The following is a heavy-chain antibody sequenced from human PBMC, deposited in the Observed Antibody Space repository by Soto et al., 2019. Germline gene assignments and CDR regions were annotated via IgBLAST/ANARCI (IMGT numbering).Heavy chain of an antibody. Sequence: EAQLVESGGGLVQPGGSLRLSCAASGFTVSSNYMSWVRQAPGKGLEWVSVIYSGGNTYYADSVKGRFTIPRDNSKNTLYLQMNSLRAEDTAVYYCAREYYDYIWGSYRFLDSWGQGTLVTVSS. J-gene: IGHJ4*02. CDR3: AREYYDYIWGSYRFLDS. CDR1: GFTVSSNY. D-gene: IGHD3-16*02. V-gene: IGHV3-66*01. CDR2: IYSGGNT.